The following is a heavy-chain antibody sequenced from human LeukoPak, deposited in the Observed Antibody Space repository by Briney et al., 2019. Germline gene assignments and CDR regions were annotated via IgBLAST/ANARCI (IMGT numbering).Heavy chain of an antibody. D-gene: IGHD3-9*01. Sequence: ASVKVSCKASGYSFTGYYMHWVRQAPGQGLEWMGWINPNSGGTNYAQKFQGRVTMTRDTSISTAYMELSRLRYEDTAVYYCATDSDILTGYFVQWGQGTLVTVSS. V-gene: IGHV1-2*02. CDR2: INPNSGGT. J-gene: IGHJ4*02. CDR1: GYSFTGYY. CDR3: ATDSDILTGYFVQ.